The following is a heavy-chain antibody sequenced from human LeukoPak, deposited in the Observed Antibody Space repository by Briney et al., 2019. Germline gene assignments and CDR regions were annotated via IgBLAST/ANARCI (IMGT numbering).Heavy chain of an antibody. CDR1: GFTFSNYW. Sequence: GGSLRLSCAASGFTFSNYWMTWIRQAPGKGLEWVANIKEDGSEIFYVDSVKGRFTISRDNARNSLYLQMNSLRAEDTAVYYCTRTPDGVDYWGQGTLVTVSS. J-gene: IGHJ4*02. V-gene: IGHV3-7*01. D-gene: IGHD3-10*01. CDR3: TRTPDGVDY. CDR2: IKEDGSEI.